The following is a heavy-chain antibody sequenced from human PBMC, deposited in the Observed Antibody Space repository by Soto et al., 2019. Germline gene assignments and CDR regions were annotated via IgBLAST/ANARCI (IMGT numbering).Heavy chain of an antibody. D-gene: IGHD1-20*01. CDR1: GFIFSDYY. Sequence: QVQLVESGGGLVKPGGSLRLTCAASGFIFSDYYMTWIRQAPGKGLEWLTYISGSSSHTNYADSVKGRFTISRDNAKNSVYRQVNSLRAEDTAVYYCARRISGHFDYWGQGTLVTVSS. CDR3: ARRISGHFDY. CDR2: ISGSSSHT. J-gene: IGHJ4*02. V-gene: IGHV3-11*05.